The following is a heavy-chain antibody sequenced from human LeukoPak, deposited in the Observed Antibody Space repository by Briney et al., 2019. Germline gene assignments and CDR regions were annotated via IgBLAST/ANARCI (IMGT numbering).Heavy chain of an antibody. Sequence: GGSLRLSCAASGFTFGSYSMNWVRQAPGKGLEWVSGISPGGGPTYYADSVKGRFTISRDDSKSTLYLQMTNLRAEDTAVYYCAKDGAWLRFDDWGQGILVTVSS. CDR2: ISPGGGPT. J-gene: IGHJ4*02. CDR3: AKDGAWLRFDD. CDR1: GFTFGSYS. V-gene: IGHV3-23*01. D-gene: IGHD5-12*01.